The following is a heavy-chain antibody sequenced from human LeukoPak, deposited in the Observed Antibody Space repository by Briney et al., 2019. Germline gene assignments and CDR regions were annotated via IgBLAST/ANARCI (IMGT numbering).Heavy chain of an antibody. D-gene: IGHD6-19*01. J-gene: IGHJ4*02. CDR1: GFTFSSHA. CDR2: ISYDGSNK. CDR3: ARDHGYSSGWGYFDY. Sequence: GRSLRLSCAASGFTFSSHAMHWVRQAPGKGLEWVAVISYDGSNKYYADSVKGRFTISRDNSKNTLYLQMNSLRAEDTAVYYCARDHGYSSGWGYFDYWGQGTLVTVSS. V-gene: IGHV3-30-3*01.